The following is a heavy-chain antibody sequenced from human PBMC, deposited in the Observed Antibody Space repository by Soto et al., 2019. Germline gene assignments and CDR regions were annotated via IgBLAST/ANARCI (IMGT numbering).Heavy chain of an antibody. V-gene: IGHV3-48*02. CDR3: ARDRYCSGGSCPEFDY. CDR2: ISSSSSTI. J-gene: IGHJ4*02. D-gene: IGHD2-15*01. CDR1: GFTFSSYS. Sequence: PGGSLRLSCAASGFTFSSYSMNWVRQAPGKGLEWVSYISSSSSTIYYADSVKGRFTISRDNAKNSLYLQMNSLRDEDTAVYYCARDRYCSGGSCPEFDYWGQGTLVTVS.